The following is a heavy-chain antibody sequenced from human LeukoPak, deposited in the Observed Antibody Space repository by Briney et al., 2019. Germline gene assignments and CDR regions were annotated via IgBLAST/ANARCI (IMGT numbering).Heavy chain of an antibody. V-gene: IGHV4-59*01. J-gene: IGHJ4*02. CDR2: IYYSGST. Sequence: PSETLSLTCTVSGGSISSYYWSWVRQPPGKGLEWIGYIYYSGSTNYNPSLKSRVTISVDTSKNQFSLKLSSVTAADTAVYYCARVDDSSGYYPYYFDYWGQGTLVTVSS. CDR3: ARVDDSSGYYPYYFDY. CDR1: GGSISSYY. D-gene: IGHD3-22*01.